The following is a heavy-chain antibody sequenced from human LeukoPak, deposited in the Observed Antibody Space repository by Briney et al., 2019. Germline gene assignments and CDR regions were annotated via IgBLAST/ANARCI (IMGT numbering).Heavy chain of an antibody. V-gene: IGHV3-48*03. J-gene: IGHJ4*02. CDR2: ISSSGSTI. D-gene: IGHD3-22*01. CDR3: ASIGSSGYYRPFDY. CDR1: GFTFSSYE. Sequence: GGSLRLSCAASGFTFSSYEMNWFRQAPGKGLEWVSYISSSGSTIYYADSVKGRFTISRDNAKNSLYLQMNSLRAEDTAVYYCASIGSSGYYRPFDYWGQGTLVTVSS.